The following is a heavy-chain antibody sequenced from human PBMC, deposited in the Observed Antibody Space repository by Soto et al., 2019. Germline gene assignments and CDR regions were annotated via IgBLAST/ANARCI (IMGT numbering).Heavy chain of an antibody. CDR1: GYSFTDYH. CDR2: INPKSGGT. Sequence: GASVKVSCKASGYSFTDYHIHWVRRAPGQGLEWLGRINPKSGGTSTAQKFQGWVTMTTDTSISTASMELTRLTSDDTAIYYCARGDSTDCSNGVCSFFYNHDMDVWGQGTTVTVSS. V-gene: IGHV1-2*04. CDR3: ARGDSTDCSNGVCSFFYNHDMDV. J-gene: IGHJ6*02. D-gene: IGHD2-8*01.